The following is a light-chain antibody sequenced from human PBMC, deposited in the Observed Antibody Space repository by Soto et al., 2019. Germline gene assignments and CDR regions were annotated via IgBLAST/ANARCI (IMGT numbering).Light chain of an antibody. CDR2: ASS. J-gene: IGKJ2*01. CDR3: LQSDSFPHT. CDR1: QGISSW. Sequence: DIQMTQSPSSVSASVGDRVTLTCRASQGISSWLAWYQQKPGKAPKLLIYASSSLQSGVPSRFSGSGSGTHFTLTISSLQPEDSATYYCLQSDSFPHTFGQGTKLEMK. V-gene: IGKV1-12*01.